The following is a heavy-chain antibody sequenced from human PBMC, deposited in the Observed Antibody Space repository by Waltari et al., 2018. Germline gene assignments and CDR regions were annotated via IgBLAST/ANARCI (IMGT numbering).Heavy chain of an antibody. V-gene: IGHV4-59*01. CDR1: GGSISSYY. CDR3: ARGDYYGSGSPNPLYDY. D-gene: IGHD3-10*01. J-gene: IGHJ4*02. Sequence: QVQLQESGPGLVKPSETLSLTCPVSGGSISSYYWSWIRQPPGKGLEWIGYIYYSGSTNYNPSLKSRVTISVDTSKNQFSLKLSSVTAADTAVYYCARGDYYGSGSPNPLYDYWGQGTLVTVSS. CDR2: IYYSGST.